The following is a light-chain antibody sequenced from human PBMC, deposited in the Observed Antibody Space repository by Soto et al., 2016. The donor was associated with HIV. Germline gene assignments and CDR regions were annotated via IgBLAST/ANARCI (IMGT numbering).Light chain of an antibody. V-gene: IGLV3-19*01. J-gene: IGLJ1*01. CDR3: NSRDSSGNHPXYV. CDR1: SLRSYY. CDR2: GKN. Sequence: SSELTQDPAVSVALGQTVRITCQGDSLRSYYASWYQQKPGQAPVLVIYGKNNRPSGIPDRFSGSSSGNTASLTITGAQAEDEADYYCNSRDSSGNHPXYVFGTGTKVTVL.